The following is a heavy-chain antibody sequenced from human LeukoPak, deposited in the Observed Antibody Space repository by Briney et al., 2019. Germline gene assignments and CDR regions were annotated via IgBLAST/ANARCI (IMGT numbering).Heavy chain of an antibody. CDR1: GFTFSSYA. J-gene: IGHJ5*02. V-gene: IGHV3-23*01. Sequence: PGGSLRLSCAASGFTFSSYAMSWVRQAPGKGLEWVSAISGSGGSTYYADSVKGRFTISRDNSKNTLYLQMNSLRAEDTAAYYCAKDWVVDTAMGEEDWFDPWGQGTLVTVSS. CDR3: AKDWVVDTAMGEEDWFDP. CDR2: ISGSGGST. D-gene: IGHD5-18*01.